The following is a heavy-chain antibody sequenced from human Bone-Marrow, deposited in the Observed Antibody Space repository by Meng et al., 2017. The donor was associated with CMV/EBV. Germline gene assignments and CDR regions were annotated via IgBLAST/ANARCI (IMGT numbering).Heavy chain of an antibody. CDR3: ARGINGYSGYDWSDP. V-gene: IGHV1-8*03. J-gene: IGHJ5*02. CDR1: GYTFTGYY. CDR2: MNPNSGNT. Sequence: ASVKVSCKASGYTFTGYYMHWVRQAPGQGLEWMGWMNPNSGNTGYAQKFQGRVTITRNTSISTAYMELSSLRSEDTAVYYCARGINGYSGYDWSDPWGQGTLVTVSS. D-gene: IGHD5-12*01.